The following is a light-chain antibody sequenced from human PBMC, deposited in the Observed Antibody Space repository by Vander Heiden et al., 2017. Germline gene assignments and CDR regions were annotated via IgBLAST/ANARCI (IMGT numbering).Light chain of an antibody. CDR1: QSVNSN. J-gene: IGKJ1*01. Sequence: EIQMAQSPATLSVSPGERATLSCRASQSVNSNLAWYQQKPGQAPRLLIYGASTRATAIPARFSGSGSGTDFTLTISNLQSEDFAVYHCQQYDAWPWTFGQGSKVDIK. CDR2: GAS. V-gene: IGKV3-15*01. CDR3: QQYDAWPWT.